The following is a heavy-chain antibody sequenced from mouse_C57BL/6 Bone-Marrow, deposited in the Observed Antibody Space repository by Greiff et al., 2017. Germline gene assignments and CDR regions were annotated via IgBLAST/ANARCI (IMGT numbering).Heavy chain of an antibody. CDR3: ARVVYYYGSSFDY. CDR1: GFTFSSYA. Sequence: DVQLVESGGGLVKPGGSLKLSCAASGFTFSSYAMSWVRQTPEKRLEWVANISDGGSYTYYPDNVKGRFTISIDSAKSNLYLQMSHLKSEDTAVYYGARVVYYYGSSFDYWGQGTTLTVSS. J-gene: IGHJ2*01. V-gene: IGHV5-4*01. D-gene: IGHD1-1*01. CDR2: ISDGGSYT.